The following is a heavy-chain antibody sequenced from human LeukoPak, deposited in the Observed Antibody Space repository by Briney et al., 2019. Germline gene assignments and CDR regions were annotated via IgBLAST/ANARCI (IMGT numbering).Heavy chain of an antibody. Sequence: SETLSLTCTVSGGSISSGSYYWSWIRQPAGKGLEWIGRIYTSGSTNYNPSLKSRVTISVDTSKNQFSLKLSSVTAADTAVYYCVRHGSYCGGDCYFDYWGQGTLVTVSS. CDR3: VRHGSYCGGDCYFDY. J-gene: IGHJ4*02. CDR1: GGSISSGSYY. V-gene: IGHV4-61*02. D-gene: IGHD2-21*02. CDR2: IYTSGST.